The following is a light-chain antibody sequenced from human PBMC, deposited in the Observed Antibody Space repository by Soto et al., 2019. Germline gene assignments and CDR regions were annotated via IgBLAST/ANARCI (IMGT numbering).Light chain of an antibody. CDR2: EVS. CDR1: TSQVGGYKF. V-gene: IGLV2-14*01. Sequence: QSVLTQPASVSGSPGQSITISCTGTTSQVGGYKFVSWYQQHPGNAPKLIIYEVSNPPSGVSNRFSGSKSGNTASLTISGIQDEDDADYYCGSYTRGSAVGFGGGTKLTVL. CDR3: GSYTRGSAVG. J-gene: IGLJ2*01.